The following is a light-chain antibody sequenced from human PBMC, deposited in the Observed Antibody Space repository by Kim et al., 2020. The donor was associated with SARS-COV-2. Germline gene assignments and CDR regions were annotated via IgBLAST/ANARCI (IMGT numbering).Light chain of an antibody. V-gene: IGLV4-69*01. Sequence: SVKLTCTLSSGHSSYAIAWHQQQPEKGPRYLMKLNSDGSHSKGDGIPDRFSGSSSGAERYLTISSLQSEDEADYYCQTWGTGIPVFGGGTQLTVL. CDR1: SGHSSYA. CDR3: QTWGTGIPV. J-gene: IGLJ3*02. CDR2: LNSDGSH.